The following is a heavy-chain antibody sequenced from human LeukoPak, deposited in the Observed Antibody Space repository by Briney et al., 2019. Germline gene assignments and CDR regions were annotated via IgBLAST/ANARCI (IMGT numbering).Heavy chain of an antibody. D-gene: IGHD3-10*01. V-gene: IGHV4-39*07. CDR1: GGSISSSSYY. J-gene: IGHJ5*02. CDR3: AITRVWFGEFDP. Sequence: SETLSLTCTVSGGSISSSSYYWGWIRQPPGKGLGWIGSIYYSGSTYYNPSLKSRVTISVDTSKNQFSLKLSSVTAADTAVYYRAITRVWFGEFDPWGQGTLVTVSS. CDR2: IYYSGST.